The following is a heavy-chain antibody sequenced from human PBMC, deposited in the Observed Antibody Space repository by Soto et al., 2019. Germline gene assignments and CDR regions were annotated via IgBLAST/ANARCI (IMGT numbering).Heavy chain of an antibody. CDR3: AREDTGWYGRFDY. CDR2: IYYDGSNK. J-gene: IGHJ4*02. V-gene: IGHV3-33*01. CDR1: GFTFSSYG. Sequence: GGSLRLSCAASGFTFSSYGMHWVRQAPGKGLEWVAVIYYDGSNKYYADSVKGRFTISRDNSKNTLYLQMNSLRVEDTAVYYCAREDTGWYGRFDYWGQGTVATVSS. D-gene: IGHD6-19*01.